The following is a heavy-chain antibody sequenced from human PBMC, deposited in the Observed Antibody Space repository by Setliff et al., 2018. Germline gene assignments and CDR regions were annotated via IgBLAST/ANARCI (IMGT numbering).Heavy chain of an antibody. CDR3: ARGYDSGGWNY. D-gene: IGHD3-22*01. CDR1: GNGFTDLW. Sequence: GESLKISCKVSGNGFTDLWIAWVRQTPGTGLEWMGIIHPADYDTRYSPSLQGQVTFSADRSISTAHLQWDSLKASDTAMYYCARGYDSGGWNYWGQGTLVTVSS. J-gene: IGHJ4*02. CDR2: IHPADYDT. V-gene: IGHV5-51*01.